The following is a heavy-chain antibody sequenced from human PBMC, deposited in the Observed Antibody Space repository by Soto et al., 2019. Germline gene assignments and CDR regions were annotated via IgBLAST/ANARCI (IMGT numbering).Heavy chain of an antibody. J-gene: IGHJ6*02. CDR3: ARDPSGYYGMDV. Sequence: GVSVKVSCKASGYTFTSYGSSWVRQDPGQGHEWMGWINAGNGNTKYSQKFQGRVTITRDTSASTAYMELSSLRSEDTAVYYCARDPSGYYGMDVWGQGTTVTVSS. CDR1: GYTFTSYG. V-gene: IGHV1-3*01. D-gene: IGHD3-10*01. CDR2: INAGNGNT.